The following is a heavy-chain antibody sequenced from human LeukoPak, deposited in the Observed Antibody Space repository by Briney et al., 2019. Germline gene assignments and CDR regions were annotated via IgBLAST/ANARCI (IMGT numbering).Heavy chain of an antibody. Sequence: PGGSLRLSCAASGFTFSSYSMTWVRQAPGKGLEWVSSISSSSSYTYYADSVKGRFTISRDNAKNSLYLQMSSLRAEDTAVYYCASSTGYSSLHSHYYFDYWGQGTLVTVSS. CDR2: ISSSSSYT. J-gene: IGHJ4*02. CDR1: GFTFSSYS. CDR3: ASSTGYSSLHSHYYFDY. V-gene: IGHV3-21*01. D-gene: IGHD6-13*01.